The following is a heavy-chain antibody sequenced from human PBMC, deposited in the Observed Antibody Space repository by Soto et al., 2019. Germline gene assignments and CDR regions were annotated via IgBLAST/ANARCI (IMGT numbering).Heavy chain of an antibody. J-gene: IGHJ5*02. D-gene: IGHD5-18*01. CDR3: ARERGLGYSLYPGWFDH. CDR1: VVPFSGYY. CDR2: INHSGST. Sequence: SETLSLTCAFYVVPFSGYYWSCIRHPPGKGLEWIGEINHSGSTNYNPSLKSRVTISVDTSKNQFSLKLSSVTAADTAVYYCARERGLGYSLYPGWFDHWGQGTLVTVSS. V-gene: IGHV4-34*01.